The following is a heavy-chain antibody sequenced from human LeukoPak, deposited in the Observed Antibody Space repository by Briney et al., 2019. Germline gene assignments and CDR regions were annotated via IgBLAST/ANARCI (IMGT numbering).Heavy chain of an antibody. CDR3: ARVRSDYVVFDY. CDR2: IYYSGST. J-gene: IGHJ4*02. Sequence: SETLSLTCTVSGGSINNYYWSWIRQPAGKGLEWIGYIYYSGSTNYNPSLKSRVTISVDTSKNQFSLKLSSVTAADTAVYYCARVRSDYVVFDYWGQGTLVTVSS. V-gene: IGHV4-59*01. D-gene: IGHD4-17*01. CDR1: GGSINNYY.